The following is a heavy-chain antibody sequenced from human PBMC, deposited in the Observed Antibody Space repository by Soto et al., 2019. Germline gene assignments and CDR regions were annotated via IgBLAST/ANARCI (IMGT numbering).Heavy chain of an antibody. Sequence: QITLKESGPTVVKPTETLTLTCTFSGFSLTTSGVGVGWVRHSPVKAPEWLALTYWDDDKRYSTSLKSTLTTTHDTSKNQVVLTVANVDSADTATYYCAHRVLRTVFGLVTTTAIYFDFWGPGTPVVVSS. CDR3: AHRVLRTVFGLVTTTAIYFDF. CDR1: GFSLTTSGVG. D-gene: IGHD3-3*01. CDR2: TYWDDDK. V-gene: IGHV2-5*02. J-gene: IGHJ4*02.